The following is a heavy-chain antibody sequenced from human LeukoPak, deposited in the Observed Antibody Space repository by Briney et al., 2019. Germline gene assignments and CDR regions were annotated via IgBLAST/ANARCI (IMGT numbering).Heavy chain of an antibody. J-gene: IGHJ4*02. CDR3: ARHMAGFHDY. CDR2: INHSGST. CDR1: GGSFSGYY. Sequence: SETLSLTCAVYGGSFSGYYWSWIRQPPGKGLEWIGEINHSGSTNYNPSLKSRVTISVDTSKNQFSLKLSSVTAADTAVYYCARHMAGFHDYWGQGTLVTVSS. V-gene: IGHV4-34*01. D-gene: IGHD6-19*01.